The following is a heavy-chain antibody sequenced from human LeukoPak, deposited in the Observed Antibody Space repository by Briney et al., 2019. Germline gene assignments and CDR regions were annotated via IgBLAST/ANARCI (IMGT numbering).Heavy chain of an antibody. V-gene: IGHV3-9*01. J-gene: IGHJ4*02. D-gene: IGHD5-24*01. CDR2: ISWNSGSI. CDR1: GFTFDDYA. Sequence: QPGRSLRLSCAASGFTFDDYAMLWLRQAPGKGLEWVSGISWNSGSIGYADSVKGRFTISRDNAKNSLYLQMNSLRAGDTALYYCAKGGRDGYSPMIYYFDYWGQGTLVTVSS. CDR3: AKGGRDGYSPMIYYFDY.